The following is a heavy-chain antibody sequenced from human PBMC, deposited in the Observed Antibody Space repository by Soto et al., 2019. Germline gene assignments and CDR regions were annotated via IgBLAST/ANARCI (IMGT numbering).Heavy chain of an antibody. CDR1: GFTFSSYA. J-gene: IGHJ4*02. V-gene: IGHV3-23*01. CDR3: AKDLSPYGDYVVNFDY. D-gene: IGHD4-17*01. Sequence: GGSLRLSCAASGFTFSSYAMSWVRQAPGKGLEWVPAISGSGGSTYYADSVKGRFTISRDNSKNTLYLQMNSLRAEDTAVYYCAKDLSPYGDYVVNFDYWGQGTLVTVSS. CDR2: ISGSGGST.